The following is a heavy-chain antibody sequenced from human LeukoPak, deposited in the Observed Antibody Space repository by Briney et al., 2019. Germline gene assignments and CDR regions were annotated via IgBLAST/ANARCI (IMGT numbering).Heavy chain of an antibody. CDR2: VDPEDGET. CDR3: ATGYSSGWYGLSSQYLQH. D-gene: IGHD6-19*01. CDR1: GYTFTDYY. Sequence: ASVKVSCRVSGYTFTDYYMHWVQQAPGKGLEWMGLVDPEDGETIYAEKFQGRVTITADTSTDTAYMELSSLRSEDTAVYYCATGYSSGWYGLSSQYLQHWGQGTLVTVSS. V-gene: IGHV1-69-2*01. J-gene: IGHJ1*01.